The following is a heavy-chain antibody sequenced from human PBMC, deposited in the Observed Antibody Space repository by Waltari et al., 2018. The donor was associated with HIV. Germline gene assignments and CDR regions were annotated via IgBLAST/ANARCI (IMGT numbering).Heavy chain of an antibody. D-gene: IGHD2-15*01. V-gene: IGHV3-30*16. CDR2: IARDGSSK. CDR1: GFIFRDFA. Sequence: QVQLVECGGGLVQPGGSLRLSCAASGFIFRDFAIPWVRQAPGQGLGVGAVIARDGSSKYYADPVQGRVTISRDTSKNALHLHMNSLRPKDTAVYYCAREGIVAAPFDFWGLGTRVSVSS. J-gene: IGHJ4*02. CDR3: AREGIVAAPFDF.